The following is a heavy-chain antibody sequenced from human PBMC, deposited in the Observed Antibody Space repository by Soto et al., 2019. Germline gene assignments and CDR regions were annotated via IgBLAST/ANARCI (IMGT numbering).Heavy chain of an antibody. CDR1: GCTFTSYA. Sequence: PSVKVSCKASGCTFTSYAMHWVRQAPGQRLEWMGWINAGNGNTKYSQKFQGRVTITRDTSASTAYMELSSLRSEDTAVYYCASTVGYCSGGSCYHSSPFDYWGQGTLVTVSS. J-gene: IGHJ4*02. CDR3: ASTVGYCSGGSCYHSSPFDY. V-gene: IGHV1-3*01. CDR2: INAGNGNT. D-gene: IGHD2-15*01.